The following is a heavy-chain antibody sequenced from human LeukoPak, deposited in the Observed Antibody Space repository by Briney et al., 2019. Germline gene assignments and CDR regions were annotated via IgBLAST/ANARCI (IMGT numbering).Heavy chain of an antibody. V-gene: IGHV3-21*01. D-gene: IGHD2-15*01. J-gene: IGHJ4*02. CDR3: ASQPVVVAAYFDY. CDR1: GFTFSSYG. CDR2: ISSSSSYI. Sequence: TGGSLRLSCAASGFTFSSYGMSWVRQAPGKGLEWVSSISSSSSYIYYADSVKGRFTISRDNAKNSLYLQMNSLRAEDTAVYYCASQPVVVAAYFDYWGQGTLVTVSS.